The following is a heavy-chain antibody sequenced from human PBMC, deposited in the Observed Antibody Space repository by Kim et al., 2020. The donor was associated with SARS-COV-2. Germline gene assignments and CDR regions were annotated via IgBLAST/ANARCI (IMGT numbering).Heavy chain of an antibody. D-gene: IGHD2-15*01. J-gene: IGHJ4*02. CDR3: ARDRYCSGGNCYTD. V-gene: IGHV4-59*01. Sequence: YNLSLKSRVTISVDTSKNQFSLKLRSVTAADTAVYYCARDRYCSGGNCYTDWGQGTLVTVSS.